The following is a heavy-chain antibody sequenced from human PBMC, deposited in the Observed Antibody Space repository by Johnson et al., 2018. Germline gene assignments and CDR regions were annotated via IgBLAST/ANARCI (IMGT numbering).Heavy chain of an antibody. V-gene: IGHV3-30*18. CDR1: GFTFSSYG. CDR3: AKPRLLRNFPDAFDI. D-gene: IGHD1-7*01. CDR2: RSYDGSNK. J-gene: IGHJ3*02. Sequence: QDQLVQSGGGVVQPGRSLRLSCAASGFTFSSYGMHWVRQAPGKGLEWVAVRSYDGSNKYYAASVKGRFTNSRDNSKNTLYLQMNSLRAEDTAVYYCAKPRLLRNFPDAFDIWGQGTMVTVSS.